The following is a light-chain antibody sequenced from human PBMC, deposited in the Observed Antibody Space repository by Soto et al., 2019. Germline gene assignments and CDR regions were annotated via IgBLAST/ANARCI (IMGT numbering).Light chain of an antibody. J-gene: IGLJ2*01. CDR3: AAWDDSLNGLV. CDR2: SNN. Sequence: QSVLTQPPSASGTPGQRVTISCSGSSSNIGSNTVNWYQQLPGTAPQLLISSNNQRPSGVPDRFSGSKSGTSASLAISGLQSEDEADYYCAAWDDSLNGLVFGGGTKLTVL. V-gene: IGLV1-44*01. CDR1: SSNIGSNT.